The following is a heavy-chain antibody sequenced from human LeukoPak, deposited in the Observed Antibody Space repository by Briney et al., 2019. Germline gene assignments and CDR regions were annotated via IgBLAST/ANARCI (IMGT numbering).Heavy chain of an antibody. CDR3: ARGGRSTSTSSLNWFDP. J-gene: IGHJ5*02. CDR2: IIPIFGIA. V-gene: IGHV1-69*04. Sequence: SVKVSCKASGGTFSSYAISWVRQAPGQGLEWMGRIIPIFGIANYAQKFQGRVTITADKSTSTAYMELSSLRSEDTAVCYCARGGRSTSTSSLNWFDPWGQGTLVTVSS. CDR1: GGTFSSYA. D-gene: IGHD2-2*01.